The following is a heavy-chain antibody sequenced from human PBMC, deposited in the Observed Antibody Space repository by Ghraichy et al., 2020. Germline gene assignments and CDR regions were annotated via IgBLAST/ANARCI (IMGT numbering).Heavy chain of an antibody. CDR1: GGSISTYY. J-gene: IGHJ6*02. V-gene: IGHV4-4*07. CDR2: IYTSGT. CDR3: ARGVGNSRGYSPDYGLDV. D-gene: IGHD3-22*01. Sequence: SETLSLTCTVSGGSISTYYWSWIRQPAGKGLEWIGHIYTSGTHYNPSLKSRVTMSVDTPRNQFSLNLSSVTAADTAVYYCARGVGNSRGYSPDYGLDVWGQGTTVSVSS.